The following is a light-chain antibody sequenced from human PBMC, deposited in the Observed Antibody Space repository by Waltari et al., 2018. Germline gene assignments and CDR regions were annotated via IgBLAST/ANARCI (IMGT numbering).Light chain of an antibody. CDR1: ASNIGGNL. CDR3: ASWDDSLNGHWV. V-gene: IGLV1-44*01. J-gene: IGLJ3*02. Sequence: QSVLTQPPSASGTPGQRVTISCSGSASNIGGNLVNWYQQLPGKAPKLLLYRSDLRPSGVPDRFSGSKSGTSASRAISGLQSEDEADYFCASWDDSLNGHWVFGGGTKVTVL. CDR2: RSD.